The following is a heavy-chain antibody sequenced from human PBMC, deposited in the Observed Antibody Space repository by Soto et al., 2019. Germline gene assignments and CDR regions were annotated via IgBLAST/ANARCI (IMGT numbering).Heavy chain of an antibody. CDR3: ARAAYYDFWRINN. D-gene: IGHD3-3*01. CDR1: GDSLSSGDYF. J-gene: IGHJ4*02. V-gene: IGHV4-30-4*01. Sequence: QVQLQESGPGLVRPSQTLSLTCTVSGDSLSSGDYFWTWFRQPPGKGPEWVGYIHNSGVTYYSPSLKSRISMSIDKSNNHFSPKLTSVTAADTAMYFCARAAYYDFWRINNWGQGIVVTVSS. CDR2: IHNSGVT.